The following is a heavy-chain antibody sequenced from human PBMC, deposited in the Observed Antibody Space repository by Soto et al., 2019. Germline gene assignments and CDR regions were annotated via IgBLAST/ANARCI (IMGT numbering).Heavy chain of an antibody. V-gene: IGHV3-15*01. CDR1: EXTFANAC. Sequence: GSLRLSCAASEXTFANACISWVRQAPGKGLEWVGRIKSKADGGTTDYAAPVKGRFTISRDESQNKMYMQMNSLKTEDTAVYYCTSLYYGHWGQGTLGTVSS. CDR2: IKSKADGGTT. CDR3: TSLYYGH. D-gene: IGHD4-17*01. J-gene: IGHJ4*02.